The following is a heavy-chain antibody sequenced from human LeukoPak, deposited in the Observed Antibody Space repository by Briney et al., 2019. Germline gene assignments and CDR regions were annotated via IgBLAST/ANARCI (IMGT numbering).Heavy chain of an antibody. CDR2: ISWNSGSI. CDR3: ARAPERITIFPYRSPPNN. Sequence: PPGGSLRLSCAASGFTFDDYAMHWVRQAPGKGLEWVSGISWNSGSIGYADSVKGRFTISRDNAKNSLYLQMNSLRAEDTAVYYCARAPERITIFPYRSPPNNWGQGTLVTVSS. J-gene: IGHJ4*02. V-gene: IGHV3-9*01. D-gene: IGHD3-9*01. CDR1: GFTFDDYA.